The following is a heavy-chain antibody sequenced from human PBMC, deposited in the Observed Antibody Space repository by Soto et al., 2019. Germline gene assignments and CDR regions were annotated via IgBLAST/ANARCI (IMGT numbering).Heavy chain of an antibody. J-gene: IGHJ2*01. D-gene: IGHD3-9*01. Sequence: SETLSLTCTVSDDSIRSGGDYWSWIRQHPGKGLEWIGYIYGTGNMYYKSSLKSRLTFSVDTSKNHFSLKLISVTAADTAVYYCARGTDTWFFALWGRGTLVTVSS. V-gene: IGHV4-31*03. CDR1: DDSIRSGGDY. CDR3: ARGTDTWFFAL. CDR2: IYGTGNM.